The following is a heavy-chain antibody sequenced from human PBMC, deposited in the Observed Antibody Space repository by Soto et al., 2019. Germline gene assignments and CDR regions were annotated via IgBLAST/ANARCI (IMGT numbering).Heavy chain of an antibody. Sequence: SETLSLTCAVYGGSFSGYYWSWIRQPPGKGLEWIGEINHSGSTNYNPSLKSRVTISVDTSKNQFSLKLSSVTAADTAVYYCARVLRYFDWLSPYYFDYWGQGTLVTVSS. D-gene: IGHD3-9*01. J-gene: IGHJ4*02. CDR3: ARVLRYFDWLSPYYFDY. CDR1: GGSFSGYY. V-gene: IGHV4-34*01. CDR2: INHSGST.